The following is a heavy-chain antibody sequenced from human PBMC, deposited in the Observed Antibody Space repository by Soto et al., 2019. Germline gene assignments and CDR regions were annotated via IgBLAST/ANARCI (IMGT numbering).Heavy chain of an antibody. V-gene: IGHV3-30*18. D-gene: IGHD1-20*01. J-gene: IGHJ6*02. CDR2: ISYDGSNK. CDR3: TKDELTGTTPDYYYGKDV. Sequence: PRGSLRLSCAASGFTFSSYGMHWVRQAPGKGLEWVAVISYDGSNKYYADSVKGRFTISRDNSKNTLYLQMNSLRAEDTAVYYCTKDELTGTTPDYYYGKDVWGQGTTVTSP. CDR1: GFTFSSYG.